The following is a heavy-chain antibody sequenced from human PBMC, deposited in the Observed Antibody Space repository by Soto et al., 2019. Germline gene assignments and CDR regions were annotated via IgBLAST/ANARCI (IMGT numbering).Heavy chain of an antibody. CDR2: VYYSGST. CDR1: GGSISSGGYY. Sequence: QVQLQESGPGLVKPSQTLSLTCTVSGGSISSGGYYWSWIRQHPGKGLEWIGYVYYSGSTYYNPSLKSRVTIPVDTSKNQCSLKLSSVTAADTAVYYCANYGEGYFDLWGRGTLVTVSS. D-gene: IGHD4-17*01. J-gene: IGHJ2*01. CDR3: ANYGEGYFDL. V-gene: IGHV4-31*03.